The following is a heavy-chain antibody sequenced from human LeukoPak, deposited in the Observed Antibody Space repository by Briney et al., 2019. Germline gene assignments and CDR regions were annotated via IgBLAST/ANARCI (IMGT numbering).Heavy chain of an antibody. CDR1: GGSFSGYY. Sequence: PETLSLTRAVYGGSFSGYYWSWMRQPPATRLAWIGEINHSGSTDYNPSLKSRVTISVDTSKNQFSLKLSSVTAADTAVYYCARGRGSGWYRVLDPWGQGTLVTVSS. CDR2: INHSGST. J-gene: IGHJ5*02. D-gene: IGHD6-19*01. CDR3: ARGRGSGWYRVLDP. V-gene: IGHV4-34*01.